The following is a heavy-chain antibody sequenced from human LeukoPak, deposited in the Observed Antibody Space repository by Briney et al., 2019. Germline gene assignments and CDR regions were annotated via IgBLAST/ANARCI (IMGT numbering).Heavy chain of an antibody. D-gene: IGHD3-22*01. CDR3: AKDTAYDSSGFYDY. CDR1: GFTVSSNY. Sequence: GGSLRLSCAASGFTVSSNYMSWVRQAPGKGLEWVSVIYSGGSTYYADSVKGRFTISRDNAKNSLYLQMNSLRAEDTALYYCAKDTAYDSSGFYDYWGQGTLVTVSS. J-gene: IGHJ4*02. V-gene: IGHV3-53*05. CDR2: IYSGGST.